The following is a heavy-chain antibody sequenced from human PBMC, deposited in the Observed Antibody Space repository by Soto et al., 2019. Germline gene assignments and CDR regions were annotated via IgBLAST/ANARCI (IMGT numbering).Heavy chain of an antibody. J-gene: IGHJ4*02. CDR1: GFTFSSDA. D-gene: IGHD6-13*01. CDR2: ISGSGGST. V-gene: IGHV3-23*01. Sequence: EVRLLESGGGLVQPAGSLRLSSAASGFTFSSDAMSRVLQTPGKGLEWGSAISGSGGSTYYADSEKGRLTYSGDNSKHTLYRQMNGLRAEYRPVYYCAKDFEGYLWGQGTLVTVSS. CDR3: AKDFEGYL.